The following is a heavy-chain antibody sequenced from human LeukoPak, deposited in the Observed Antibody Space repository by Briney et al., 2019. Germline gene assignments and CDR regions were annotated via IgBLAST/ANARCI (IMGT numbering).Heavy chain of an antibody. CDR2: IYTSGST. CDR3: ARETYYDFWSGSPASMSWFDP. Sequence: SETLSLTCAVYGGSFSGYYWSWIRQPAGKGLEWIGRIYTSGSTNYNPSLKSRVTMSVDTSKNQFSLKLSSVTAADTAVYYCARETYYDFWSGSPASMSWFDPWGQGTLVTVSS. CDR1: GGSFSGYY. D-gene: IGHD3-3*01. J-gene: IGHJ5*02. V-gene: IGHV4-59*10.